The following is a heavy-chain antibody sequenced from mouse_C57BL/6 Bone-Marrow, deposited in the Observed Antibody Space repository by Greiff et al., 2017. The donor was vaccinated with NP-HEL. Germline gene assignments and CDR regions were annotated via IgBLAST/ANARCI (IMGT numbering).Heavy chain of an antibody. D-gene: IGHD1-1*01. J-gene: IGHJ1*03. CDR2: IDPSDSET. CDR1: GYTFTSYW. V-gene: IGHV1-52*01. Sequence: VKLQQPGAELVRPGSSVKLSCKASGYTFTSYWMHWVKQRPIQGLEWIGNIDPSDSETHYNQKFKDKATLTVDKSSSTAYMQLSSLTSEDSAVYYCGGYYYGSTWYFDVWGTGTTVTVSS. CDR3: GGYYYGSTWYFDV.